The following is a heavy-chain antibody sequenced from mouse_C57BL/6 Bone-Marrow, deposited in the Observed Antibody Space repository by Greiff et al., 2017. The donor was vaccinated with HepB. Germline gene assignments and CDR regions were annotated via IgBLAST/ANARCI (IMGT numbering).Heavy chain of an antibody. J-gene: IGHJ4*01. V-gene: IGHV2-4*01. D-gene: IGHD2-5*01. CDR2: IWSGGST. Sequence: QVQLKQSGPGLVQPSQSLSITCTVSGFSLTSYGVHWVRQPPGKGLEWLGVIWSGGSTDYNAAFISRPSISKDNSKSQVFFKMNSLQADDTAIYYCAKKGAYYSTLYAMDYWGQGTSVTVSS. CDR1: GFSLTSYG. CDR3: AKKGAYYSTLYAMDY.